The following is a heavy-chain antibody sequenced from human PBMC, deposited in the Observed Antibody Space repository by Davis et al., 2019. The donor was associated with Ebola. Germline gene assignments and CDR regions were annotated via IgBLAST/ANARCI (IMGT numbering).Heavy chain of an antibody. Sequence: GESLKISCAASGFTFSNYAMHWVRQAPGKGLEWVAVISYDGSNKYYADSVKGRFTISRHNSKNTLYLQMNSLRAEDTAVYYCARASTHYYDSSGYYYDYWGQGTLVTVSS. D-gene: IGHD3-22*01. CDR2: ISYDGSNK. CDR3: ARASTHYYDSSGYYYDY. CDR1: GFTFSNYA. V-gene: IGHV3-30*14. J-gene: IGHJ4*02.